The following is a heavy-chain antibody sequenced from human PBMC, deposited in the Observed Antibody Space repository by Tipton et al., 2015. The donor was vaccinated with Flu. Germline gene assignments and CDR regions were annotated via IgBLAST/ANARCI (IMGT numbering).Heavy chain of an antibody. J-gene: IGHJ4*02. V-gene: IGHV4-4*08. CDR3: ARGLGSFDFWSGSDY. D-gene: IGHD3-3*01. CDR2: IHNSGTS. CDR1: GGSIGSNY. Sequence: LVKPTETLSLTCTVSGGSIGSNYWSWVRQPPGKGLEYIGYIHNSGTSYYNPSLKSRVTISIHTSKNQFSLKLSAVTAADTAVYYCARGLGSFDFWSGSDYWGQGTLVTVSS.